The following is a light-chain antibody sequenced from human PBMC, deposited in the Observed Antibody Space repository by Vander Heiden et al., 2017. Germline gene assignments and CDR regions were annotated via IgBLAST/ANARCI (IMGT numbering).Light chain of an antibody. Sequence: EIVLTQSPATLSLSPGERATLSCRASQSVSSYLAWYQQKPGQAPRLLIYDASNRATGIPARFSGSGSGTDFTLSISSLEPEDFAVYYCQQRYKWPLTFGGRTKVEIK. J-gene: IGKJ4*01. CDR2: DAS. V-gene: IGKV3-11*01. CDR3: QQRYKWPLT. CDR1: QSVSSY.